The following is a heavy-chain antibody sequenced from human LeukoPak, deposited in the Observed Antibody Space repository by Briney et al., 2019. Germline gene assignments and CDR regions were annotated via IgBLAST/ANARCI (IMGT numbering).Heavy chain of an antibody. D-gene: IGHD2-15*01. V-gene: IGHV1-69*13. Sequence: ASVKVSCKASGGTFSSYAISWVRQAPGQGLEWMGGIIPIFGTANYAQKFQGRVTITADESTSTAYMELSSLRSEDTAVYYRARAGLWDIVVVVAADADAFDIWGQGTMVTVSS. CDR1: GGTFSSYA. CDR2: IIPIFGTA. J-gene: IGHJ3*02. CDR3: ARAGLWDIVVVVAADADAFDI.